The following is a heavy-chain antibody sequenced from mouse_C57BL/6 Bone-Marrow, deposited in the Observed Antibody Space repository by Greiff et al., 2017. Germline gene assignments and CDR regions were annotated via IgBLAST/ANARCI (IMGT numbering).Heavy chain of an antibody. D-gene: IGHD2-14*01. CDR1: GYTFTSYW. V-gene: IGHV1-64*01. Sequence: QVQLLQPGAELVKPGASVKLSCKASGYTFTSYWMHWVKQRPGQGLEWIGMIHPNSGSTNYNEKFKSKATLTVAKSSSTAYMQLSSLTSDDSAVYYCALYWYDGPCWYFDVWGTGTTVTVSS. CDR2: IHPNSGST. CDR3: ALYWYDGPCWYFDV. J-gene: IGHJ1*03.